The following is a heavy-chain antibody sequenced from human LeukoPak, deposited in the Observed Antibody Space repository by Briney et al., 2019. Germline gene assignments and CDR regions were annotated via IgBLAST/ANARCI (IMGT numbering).Heavy chain of an antibody. CDR1: GYSFTSYW. V-gene: IGHV5-51*01. D-gene: IGHD2-2*02. CDR3: ARKDTLNAFDI. Sequence: AGESLEISFKGSGYSFTSYWIGWVRQLPGKGLEWMGIIYPGDSDTRYSPSFQGQVTISADKSISTAYLQWSSLKASDTAMYYCARKDTLNAFDIWGQGTMVTVSS. CDR2: IYPGDSDT. J-gene: IGHJ3*02.